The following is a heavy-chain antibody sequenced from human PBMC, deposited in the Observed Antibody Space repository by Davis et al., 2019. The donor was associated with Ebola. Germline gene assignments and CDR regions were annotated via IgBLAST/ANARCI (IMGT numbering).Heavy chain of an antibody. CDR3: AKSVVLGREWFDP. J-gene: IGHJ5*02. CDR2: ISYDGSNK. D-gene: IGHD2-8*01. Sequence: GESLKISCAASGFTFTTYGIHWVRQAPGKGLEWVAVISYDGSNKYYADSVKGRFTISRDNSKNTLYLQMNSLRAEDTAVYYCAKSVVLGREWFDPWGQGTLVTVSS. V-gene: IGHV3-30*18. CDR1: GFTFTTYG.